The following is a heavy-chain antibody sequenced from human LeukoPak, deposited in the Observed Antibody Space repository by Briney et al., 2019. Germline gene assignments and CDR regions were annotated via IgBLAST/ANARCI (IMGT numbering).Heavy chain of an antibody. CDR1: GFTFSSYA. Sequence: GGSLRLSCAASGFTFSSYAMSWVRQAPGKGLEWVSVIYSGGSTYYADSVKGRFTISRDNSKNTLYLQMNSLRAEDTAVYYCAKNTLPGAYSYGLYYFDYWGQGTLVTVSP. D-gene: IGHD5-18*01. CDR3: AKNTLPGAYSYGLYYFDY. J-gene: IGHJ4*02. CDR2: IYSGGST. V-gene: IGHV3-23*03.